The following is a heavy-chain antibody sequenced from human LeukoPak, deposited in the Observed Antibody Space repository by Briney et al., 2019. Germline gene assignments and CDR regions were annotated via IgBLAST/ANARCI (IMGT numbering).Heavy chain of an antibody. D-gene: IGHD6-19*01. CDR3: ARDNSSGWYGY. V-gene: IGHV4-59*01. CDR1: GGSISSYY. Sequence: PSETLSLTCTVSGGSISSYYWSWIRQPPGKGLEWVWDIYYSGSTNYNPSPKSRVTTSVDTSKNQFSLKLSSVTAADTAVYYCARDNSSGWYGYWGQGTLVTVSS. CDR2: IYYSGST. J-gene: IGHJ4*02.